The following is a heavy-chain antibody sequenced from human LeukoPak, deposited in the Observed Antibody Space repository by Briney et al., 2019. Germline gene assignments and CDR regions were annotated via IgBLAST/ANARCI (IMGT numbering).Heavy chain of an antibody. D-gene: IGHD3-10*01. CDR2: INPHSGDT. V-gene: IGHV1-2*02. CDR3: ANIRSGY. Sequence: ASVKVSCKASGYTFTGYYLHWVRQTPGQGIDWMGWINPHSGDTNHAQRFQGRLTMTRDTSINTAYMNLSSLSSDDTAIYYCANIRSGYWGQGTLVTVSS. J-gene: IGHJ4*02. CDR1: GYTFTGYY.